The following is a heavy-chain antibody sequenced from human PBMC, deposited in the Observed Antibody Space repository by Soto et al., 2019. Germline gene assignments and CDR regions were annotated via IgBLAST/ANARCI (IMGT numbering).Heavy chain of an antibody. Sequence: QVQLVQSGAEVKKPGSSVKVSCKASGGTFSNYPISWVRQAPGQGLEWMGGIIPIFGTVNYAQKFQGRVTITADESTSKAYMELRSLRSEDTAVYYCARGNHRWLQLWYFDLWGRGTLVTVSS. CDR3: ARGNHRWLQLWYFDL. CDR1: GGTFSNYP. J-gene: IGHJ2*01. V-gene: IGHV1-69*12. D-gene: IGHD5-12*01. CDR2: IIPIFGTV.